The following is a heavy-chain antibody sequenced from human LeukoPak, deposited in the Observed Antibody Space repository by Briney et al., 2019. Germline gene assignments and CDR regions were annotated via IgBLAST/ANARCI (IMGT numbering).Heavy chain of an antibody. J-gene: IGHJ4*02. CDR2: IYYSGNT. CDR3: ARGSLVTAHY. V-gene: IGHV4-39*07. CDR1: GGSITSSSYY. Sequence: SETLSLTCTVSGGSITSSSYYWGWIRQPPGKGLEWIGSIYYSGNTYYNPSLKSRVTISVDTSKNQFSLKLTSVTAADTAVYYCARGSLVTAHYWGQGTLVTVSS. D-gene: IGHD2-21*02.